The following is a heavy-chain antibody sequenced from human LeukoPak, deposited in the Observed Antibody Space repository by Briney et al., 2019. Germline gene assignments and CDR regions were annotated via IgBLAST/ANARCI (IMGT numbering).Heavy chain of an antibody. CDR1: GGSFSGYY. CDR2: INHSGST. CDR3: TRESGAFSPFGF. V-gene: IGHV4-34*01. Sequence: SETLSLTCAVYGGSFSGYYWSWIRQPPGKGLEWIGEINHSGSTNYNPSLKSRVSMSIDKSKNHLSLEVTSVTAADTAIYYCTRESGAFSPFGFWGQGTLLTVSS. D-gene: IGHD1-26*01. J-gene: IGHJ4*02.